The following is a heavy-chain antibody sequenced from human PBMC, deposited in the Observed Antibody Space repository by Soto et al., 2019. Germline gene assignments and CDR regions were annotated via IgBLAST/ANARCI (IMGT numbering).Heavy chain of an antibody. CDR3: ARGVSAAAGLNWFDP. J-gene: IGHJ5*02. V-gene: IGHV4-31*03. CDR1: GGSISSGGYY. CDR2: IYYSGST. Sequence: QVQLQESGPGLVKPSQTLSLTCTVSGGSISSGGYYWSWIRQHPGKGLEWIGYIYYSGSTYYNPYLKSRVTISVDTSKNQFSLKLSSVTAADTAVYYCARGVSAAAGLNWFDPWGQGTLVTVSS. D-gene: IGHD6-13*01.